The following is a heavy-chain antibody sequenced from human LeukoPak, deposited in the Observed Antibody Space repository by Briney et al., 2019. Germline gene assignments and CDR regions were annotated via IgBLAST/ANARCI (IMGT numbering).Heavy chain of an antibody. V-gene: IGHV1-18*01. J-gene: IGHJ3*02. CDR1: GYTFTKYG. CDR3: ARESGSDAFDI. CDR2: ISAYNGDI. Sequence: ASVKVSCKASGYTFTKYGVSWVRQAPGQGLEWMGWISAYNGDIKYAQRGKGRVTMTTDTSTSTVYMELRSLRSDDAAVYYCARESGSDAFDIWGQGTMVTVSS.